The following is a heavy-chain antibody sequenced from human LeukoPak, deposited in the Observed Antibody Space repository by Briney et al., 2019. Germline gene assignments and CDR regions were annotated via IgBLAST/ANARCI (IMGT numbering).Heavy chain of an antibody. CDR1: GGSISSSSYY. CDR3: ARDRPTYDYVWGSYRYGGLDY. Sequence: PSETLSLTCTVSGGSISSSSYYWGWIRQPPGKGLEWIGSFYYSGSTYYNPSLKSRVTISVDTSKNQFSLKLSSVTAADTAVYYCARDRPTYDYVWGSYRYGGLDYWGQGTLVTVSS. J-gene: IGHJ4*02. D-gene: IGHD3-16*02. V-gene: IGHV4-39*07. CDR2: FYYSGST.